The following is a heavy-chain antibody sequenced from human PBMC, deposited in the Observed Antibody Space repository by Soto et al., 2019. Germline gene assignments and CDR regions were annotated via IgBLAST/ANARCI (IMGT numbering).Heavy chain of an antibody. CDR3: ARVWIVEGYLQH. Sequence: QVTLKESGPVLVKPTETLTLTCSVSGFSLSNTRLGVSWIRQPPGKALEWLAHIFSNAEKSYNTSLESRLTICRDTSQNQVVLTMTNMHPVDPGTYYSARVWIVEGYLQHWGKGILVNVSS. CDR2: IFSNAEK. J-gene: IGHJ1*01. D-gene: IGHD5-12*01. CDR1: GFSLSNTRLG. V-gene: IGHV2-26*01.